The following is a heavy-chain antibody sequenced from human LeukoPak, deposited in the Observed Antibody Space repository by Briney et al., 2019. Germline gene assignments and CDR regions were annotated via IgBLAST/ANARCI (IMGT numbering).Heavy chain of an antibody. Sequence: SGGSLRLSCAASGSTFSSYAMHWVRQAPGRGLEWVAFIRYDGNNKNYADSVKGRFTISRDNSKDTLYLQMNSLRAEDTAVYYCAKGDDYGANTRLPKYNWFDPWGQGTLVTVSS. CDR3: AKGDDYGANTRLPKYNWFDP. D-gene: IGHD4-23*01. J-gene: IGHJ5*02. CDR1: GSTFSSYA. CDR2: IRYDGNNK. V-gene: IGHV3-30*02.